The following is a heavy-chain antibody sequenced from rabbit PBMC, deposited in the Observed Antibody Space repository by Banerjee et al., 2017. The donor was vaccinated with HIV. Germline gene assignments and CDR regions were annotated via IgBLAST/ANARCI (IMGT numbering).Heavy chain of an antibody. CDR3: ARSSGYGRLDL. J-gene: IGHJ3*01. D-gene: IGHD1-1*01. Sequence: QSLEESGGDLVKPEGSLTLTCTASGFSFSSSYYMCWVRQAPGKGLEWIACIYGGSSGSTYYASWAKGRFTISKTSSTTVTLQMTSLTAADTATYFCARSSGYGRLDLWGPGTLVTVS. CDR1: GFSFSSSYY. CDR2: IYGGSSGST. V-gene: IGHV1S40*01.